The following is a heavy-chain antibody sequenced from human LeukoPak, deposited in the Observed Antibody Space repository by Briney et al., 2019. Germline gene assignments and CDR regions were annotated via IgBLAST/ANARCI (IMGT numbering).Heavy chain of an antibody. CDR1: GFTFSSYS. CDR2: ISSSSSYI. Sequence: PGGSLRLSCAASGFTFSSYSMNWVRQAPGKGLEWVSSISSSSSYIYYADSVKGRFTISRDNAKNSLYLQMNSLRAEDTAVYYCARDLVGAGTNWFDPWGQGTLVTVSS. J-gene: IGHJ5*02. V-gene: IGHV3-21*01. D-gene: IGHD1-26*01. CDR3: ARDLVGAGTNWFDP.